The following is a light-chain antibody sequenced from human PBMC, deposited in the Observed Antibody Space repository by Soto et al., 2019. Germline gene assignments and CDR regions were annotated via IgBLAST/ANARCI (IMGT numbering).Light chain of an antibody. V-gene: IGKV3D-11*01. CDR2: DAS. J-gene: IGKJ5*01. Sequence: EVVLTQSPATLSLSPGQRATLSCRASQGVSSYLAWYQQKPGQAPRLLIFDASNRATGIPARFSGSGSGTDFTLTISSLEHEDFAVYYCQQRYSWPLTFGQGTRLDIK. CDR1: QGVSSY. CDR3: QQRYSWPLT.